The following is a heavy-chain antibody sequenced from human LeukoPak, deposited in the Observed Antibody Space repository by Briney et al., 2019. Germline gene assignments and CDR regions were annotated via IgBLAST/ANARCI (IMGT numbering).Heavy chain of an antibody. D-gene: IGHD5-18*01. J-gene: IGHJ3*02. V-gene: IGHV4-59*08. CDR3: ARHGVDSSPRRAFDI. CDR2: IYYSGTT. CDR1: GGSPSSYY. Sequence: KPSENPSPTRTVPGGSPSSYYWSWIRQPPGKGLDWIGYIYYSGTTKYNPSLKSRVTISVDTSKNQFSLKLNSVTAADTAVYYCARHGVDSSPRRAFDIWGQGTMVTVSS.